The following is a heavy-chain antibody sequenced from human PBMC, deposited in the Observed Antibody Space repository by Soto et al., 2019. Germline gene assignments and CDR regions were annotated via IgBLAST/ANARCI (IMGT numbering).Heavy chain of an antibody. Sequence: SETLSLTCTVSGGSISSSSYYWGWIGQPPGKGLEWIGSIYYSGSTYYNPSLKSRVTISVDTSKNQFSLKLSSVTAADTAVYYCARQGYDFWSGYRRGFDYWGQGTLVTVSS. CDR3: ARQGYDFWSGYRRGFDY. V-gene: IGHV4-39*01. CDR2: IYYSGST. D-gene: IGHD3-3*01. J-gene: IGHJ4*02. CDR1: GGSISSSSYY.